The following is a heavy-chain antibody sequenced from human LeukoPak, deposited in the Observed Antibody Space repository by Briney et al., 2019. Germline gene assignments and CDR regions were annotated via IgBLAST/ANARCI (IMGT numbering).Heavy chain of an antibody. CDR3: ATNDFWSDFDY. V-gene: IGHV3-21*01. CDR2: ISSSSSYI. Sequence: GGSLRLSCAASGFTFSSYSMNWVRQAPGKWLEWVSSISSSSSYIYYADSVKGRFTISRDNAKNSLYLQMNSLRAEDTAVYYCATNDFWSDFDYWGQGTLVTVSS. J-gene: IGHJ4*02. D-gene: IGHD3-3*01. CDR1: GFTFSSYS.